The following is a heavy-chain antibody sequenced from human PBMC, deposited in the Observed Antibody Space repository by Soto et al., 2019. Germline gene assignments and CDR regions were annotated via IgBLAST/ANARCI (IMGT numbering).Heavy chain of an antibody. CDR1: GGSILNGGHY. J-gene: IGHJ4*02. CDR2: IFFSGST. D-gene: IGHD6-19*01. Sequence: PSETLSLTCTVSGGSILNGGHYWTWIRQHPGKGLEWIGRIFFSGSTHYNPVLKGRLTFSLDTAKNQFSLKLTSVTAEDTAVYYCANGALGSGRYWNWGQGTLVTVSS. V-gene: IGHV4-31*03. CDR3: ANGALGSGRYWN.